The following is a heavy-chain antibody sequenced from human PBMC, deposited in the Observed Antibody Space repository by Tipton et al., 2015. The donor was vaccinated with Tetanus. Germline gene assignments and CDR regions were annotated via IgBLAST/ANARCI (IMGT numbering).Heavy chain of an antibody. Sequence: TLSLTCTVSGSSITSTTHYWGWIRQAPGKGLEWIGIIYYSGSTYCNASLRSRVTISVDTSKNQFSLRLSSVTAADTAVYFCARHPPPYYYGSGSYLDYWGQGTPVTVSS. CDR1: GSSITSTTHY. J-gene: IGHJ4*02. CDR2: IYYSGST. CDR3: ARHPPPYYYGSGSYLDY. V-gene: IGHV4-39*01. D-gene: IGHD3-10*01.